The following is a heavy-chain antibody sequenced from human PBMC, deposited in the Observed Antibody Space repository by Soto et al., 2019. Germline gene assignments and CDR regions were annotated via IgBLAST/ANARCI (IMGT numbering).Heavy chain of an antibody. D-gene: IGHD6-13*01. CDR2: ISWDGGST. V-gene: IGHV3-43*01. CDR1: GFTFDDYT. J-gene: IGHJ3*02. CDR3: AKGQIAAAGNAFLDDAFDI. Sequence: EVQLVESGGVVVQPGGSLRLSCAASGFTFDDYTMHWVRQAPGKGLEWVSLISWDGGSTYYADSVKGRFTISRDNSKNSLYLQKNSLRTEDTALYYCAKGQIAAAGNAFLDDAFDIWGQGTMVTVSS.